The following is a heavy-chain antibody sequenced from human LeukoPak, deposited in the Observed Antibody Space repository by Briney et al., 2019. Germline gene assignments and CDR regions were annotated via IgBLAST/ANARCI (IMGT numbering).Heavy chain of an antibody. J-gene: IGHJ4*02. CDR1: GFTFSSYA. CDR2: ISRSDGTT. V-gene: IGHV3-23*01. CDR3: AKDRGVGSAAGRVYYFDY. D-gene: IGHD6-13*01. Sequence: GGSLRLSCAGSGFTFSSYAMTWVRQAPGTGLEWVSSISRSDGTTYYADSVKGRFTISRDNFKNTLFLQMNSLRAEDTAVYYCAKDRGVGSAAGRVYYFDYWGQGTLVTVSS.